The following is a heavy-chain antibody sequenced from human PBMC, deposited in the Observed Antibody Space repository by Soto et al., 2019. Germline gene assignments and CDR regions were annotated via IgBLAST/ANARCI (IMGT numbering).Heavy chain of an antibody. CDR1: GFTFSSYA. CDR2: ISYDGSNK. D-gene: IGHD4-17*01. CDR3: AREYGDYVNLYYGMDV. J-gene: IGHJ6*02. Sequence: QAQLVESGGGVVQPGGSLRLSCAASGFTFSSYAISWVRQAPGKGLEWVALISYDGSNKYYADSVKGRFTISRDNSKNTLYVQMNSLRAEDTAVYYCAREYGDYVNLYYGMDVWGQGTTVTVSS. V-gene: IGHV3-30-3*01.